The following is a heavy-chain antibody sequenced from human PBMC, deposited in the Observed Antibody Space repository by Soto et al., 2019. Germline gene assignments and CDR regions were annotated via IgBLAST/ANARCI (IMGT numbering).Heavy chain of an antibody. V-gene: IGHV6-1*01. CDR3: ARDRTYCSGGSCFYDWFDP. Sequence: SQTLSLTCAISGDSVSSNSAAWNWISQSPSRGLEWLGRTYYRSKWYNDYAVSVKSRITINPDTSKNQFSLQLNSVTPEDTAVYYCARDRTYCSGGSCFYDWFDPWGQGTLVTVSS. J-gene: IGHJ5*02. CDR1: GDSVSSNSAA. D-gene: IGHD2-15*01. CDR2: TYYRSKWYN.